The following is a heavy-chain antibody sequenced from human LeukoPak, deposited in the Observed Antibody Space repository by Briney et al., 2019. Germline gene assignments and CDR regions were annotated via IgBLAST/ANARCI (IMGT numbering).Heavy chain of an antibody. CDR1: GFTFSNYW. V-gene: IGHV3-7*01. Sequence: GGSLRLSCAASGFTFSNYWMSWVRQAPGKGLEWVANIKEDGREKYYVDSVKGRFTISRDNAKNSLYLQMNSLSVDDTAVYYCAASRIQLWNNHNYWGQGTLVTVSS. CDR3: AASRIQLWNNHNY. D-gene: IGHD5-18*01. J-gene: IGHJ4*02. CDR2: IKEDGREK.